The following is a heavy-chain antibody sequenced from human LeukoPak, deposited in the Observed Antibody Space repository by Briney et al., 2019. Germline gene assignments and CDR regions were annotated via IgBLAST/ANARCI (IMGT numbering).Heavy chain of an antibody. V-gene: IGHV3-30-3*01. CDR2: MSYDGSNK. CDR1: GFTFSNYA. Sequence: PGRSLRLSCAASGFTFSNYAMYWVRQAPGKGPEWVAVMSYDGSNKYYADSVKGRFTISRDNSKNTLYLQMNSLRAEDTAVYYCARDGRSSSWYHYYGMDVWGQGTTVIVSS. D-gene: IGHD6-13*01. J-gene: IGHJ6*02. CDR3: ARDGRSSSWYHYYGMDV.